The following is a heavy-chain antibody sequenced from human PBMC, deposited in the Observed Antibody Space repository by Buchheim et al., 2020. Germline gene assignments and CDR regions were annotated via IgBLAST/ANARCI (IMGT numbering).Heavy chain of an antibody. D-gene: IGHD2-2*01. CDR2: ISSSSSTI. Sequence: EVQLVESGGGLVQPGGSLRLSCAASGFTFSSYSMNWVRQAPGKGLEWVSYISSSSSTIYYADSVKGRFTISRDNAKNSLYLQMNSLRDEDTAVYYCASNQLGKPHSPNYFDYWGQGTL. CDR3: ASNQLGKPHSPNYFDY. CDR1: GFTFSSYS. J-gene: IGHJ4*02. V-gene: IGHV3-48*02.